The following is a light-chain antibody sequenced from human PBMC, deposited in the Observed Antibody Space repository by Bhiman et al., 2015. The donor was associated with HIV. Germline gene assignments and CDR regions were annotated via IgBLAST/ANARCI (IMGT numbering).Light chain of an antibody. V-gene: IGLV1-47*01. CDR3: AAWDDSLGVV. CDR2: RNN. CDR1: SSNIGTKY. Sequence: QLVLTQPPSASGTPGQRVTISCSGSSSNIGTKYVYWYQQLPGTAPKLLINRNNQRPSGVPDRFSGSKSGTSASLAISGLRSEDEADYYCAAWDDSLGVVFGGGTKLTVL. J-gene: IGLJ2*01.